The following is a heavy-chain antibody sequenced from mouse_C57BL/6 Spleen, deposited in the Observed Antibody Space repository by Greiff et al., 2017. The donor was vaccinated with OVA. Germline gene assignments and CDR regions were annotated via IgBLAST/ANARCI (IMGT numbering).Heavy chain of an antibody. J-gene: IGHJ1*03. CDR3: ASYYSNPVWYFDV. D-gene: IGHD2-5*01. Sequence: VQLQQSGPELVKPGASVKISCKASGYTFTDYYMNWVKQSHGKSLEWIGDINPNTGGTSYNQKFKGKATLTVDKSSSTAYMELRSLTSEDSAVYYYASYYSNPVWYFDVGGTGTTVTVSS. CDR2: INPNTGGT. CDR1: GYTFTDYY. V-gene: IGHV1-26*01.